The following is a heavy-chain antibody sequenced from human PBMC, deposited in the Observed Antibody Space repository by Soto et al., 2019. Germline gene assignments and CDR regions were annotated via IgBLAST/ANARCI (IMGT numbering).Heavy chain of an antibody. CDR2: IMVGSGHT. CDR1: GFSFTTFG. CDR3: ASCASSVGLSLGF. Sequence: QMQLVQSGPEVKRTGTSMKVSCKASGFSFTTFGLHWVRQARGQGLEWIGWIMVGSGHTNYAQKFQDRLTITRDRNTSTTTTSIDLSSITSEETPVYYCASCASSVGLSLGFWGQGTLVTVSS. J-gene: IGHJ4*02. D-gene: IGHD3-16*01. V-gene: IGHV1-58*01.